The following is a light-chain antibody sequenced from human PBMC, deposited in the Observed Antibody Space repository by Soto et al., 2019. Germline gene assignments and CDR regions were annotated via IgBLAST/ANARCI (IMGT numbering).Light chain of an antibody. CDR3: QQEGRGVT. Sequence: EIVLTQSPGTLSLSPGERATLSCRASQSVSSSYLAWYQQKPGQAPRLLIYGASSRATGIPDRFSGSGSGTDFPLTISRMEPEDCEVYYCQQEGRGVTFGGGTKVEIK. J-gene: IGKJ4*01. CDR2: GAS. CDR1: QSVSSSY. V-gene: IGKV3-20*01.